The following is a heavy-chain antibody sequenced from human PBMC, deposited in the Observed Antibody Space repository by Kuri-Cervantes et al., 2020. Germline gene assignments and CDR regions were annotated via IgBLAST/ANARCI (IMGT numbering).Heavy chain of an antibody. CDR1: GYTLTELS. D-gene: IGHD6-13*01. Sequence: ASVKVSCKVSGYTLTELSMHWVRQAPGQGLEWMGWISAYNGDTNYAQKLQGRVTMTTDTSTSTAYMELRSLRSDDTAVYYCARDRGSSTWYGWVDYWGQGTLVTVSS. CDR3: ARDRGSSTWYGWVDY. J-gene: IGHJ4*02. V-gene: IGHV1-18*01. CDR2: ISAYNGDT.